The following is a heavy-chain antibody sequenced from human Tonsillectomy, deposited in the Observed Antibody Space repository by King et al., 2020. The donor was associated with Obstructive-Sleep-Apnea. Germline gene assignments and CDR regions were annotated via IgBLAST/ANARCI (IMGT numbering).Heavy chain of an antibody. CDR3: ARDYFMGGDNSGYWKH. CDR1: GFTFSSYL. CDR2: INSDGSRT. Sequence: VQLVESGGGLAQPGGSLRLSCAASGFTFSSYLMYWVRQAPGKGLVWVSLINSDGSRTNYADSVKGRFTNFRDNAKNTLYLQMNSLRAEETAVFYCARDYFMGGDNSGYWKHWGQGTLVTVSS. V-gene: IGHV3-74*01. J-gene: IGHJ4*02. D-gene: IGHD3-22*01.